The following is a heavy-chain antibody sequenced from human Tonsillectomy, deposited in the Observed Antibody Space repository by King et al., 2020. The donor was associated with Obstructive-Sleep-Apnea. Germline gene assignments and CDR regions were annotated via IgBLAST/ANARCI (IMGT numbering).Heavy chain of an antibody. V-gene: IGHV4-59*01. CDR2: VYHSGGT. CDR3: ARESYRLVEINAFDI. D-gene: IGHD2-8*02. Sequence: QLQESGPGLVKPSETLSLTCTVSGGSISNYYWSWIRQPPGKALEWIGYVYHSGGTNYSPSLKSRVTISVDTSKNQFSLSLSSVSAADTAVYYWARESYRLVEINAFDIWGQGTMVIVSS. J-gene: IGHJ3*02. CDR1: GGSISNYY.